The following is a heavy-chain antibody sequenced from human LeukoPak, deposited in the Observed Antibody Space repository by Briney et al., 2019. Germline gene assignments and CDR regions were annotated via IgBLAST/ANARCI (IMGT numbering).Heavy chain of an antibody. CDR1: GTSFSSYY. D-gene: IGHD4-17*01. CDR3: ARMTTGHDY. Sequence: KPSETLSLTCAVSGTSFSSYYWGWIRQTPGKGLEWIGEVNHSGYTNMNPSLKSRVTISVVASKNQFSLRMNTVTAADTAVYFCARMTTGHDYWGQGTLVTVS. J-gene: IGHJ4*02. CDR2: VNHSGYT. V-gene: IGHV4-34*01.